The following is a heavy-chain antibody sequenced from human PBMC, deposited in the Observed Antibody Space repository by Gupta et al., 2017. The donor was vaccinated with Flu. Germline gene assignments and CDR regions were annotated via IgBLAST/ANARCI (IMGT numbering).Heavy chain of an antibody. D-gene: IGHD3-22*01. V-gene: IGHV3-23*01. CDR1: GVTFIRSA. Sequence: EVQLLESGGGLIQPGGSLRLSCVPSGVTFIRSALNWVCQAPGRGLEWISVISGSGVSTYYGDSVKDRFTISRDNLQSTLFLQMNSLKDEDTAVYYCAKPKRQDYADSTGYYSDPFDIWGQGTRVTVSS. CDR2: ISGSGVST. J-gene: IGHJ3*02. CDR3: AKPKRQDYADSTGYYSDPFDI.